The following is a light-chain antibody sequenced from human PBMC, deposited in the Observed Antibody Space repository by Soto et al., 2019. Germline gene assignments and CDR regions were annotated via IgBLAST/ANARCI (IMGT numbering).Light chain of an antibody. V-gene: IGLV4-69*01. J-gene: IGLJ3*02. CDR3: HTWGTGIQV. CDR2: LNSDGSH. CDR1: SGHSSYA. Sequence: QPVLTQSPSASASLGASVKLTCTLSSGHSSYAIAWHQQQPEKGPRYLMNLNSDGSHSKGDGIPDRFSGSSSGAERYFTISSLQSEDEPDYYCHTWGTGIQVFGGGTKLTVL.